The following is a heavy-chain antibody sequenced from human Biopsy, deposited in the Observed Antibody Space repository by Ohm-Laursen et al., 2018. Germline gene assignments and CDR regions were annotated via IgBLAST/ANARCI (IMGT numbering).Heavy chain of an antibody. V-gene: IGHV2-26*01. J-gene: IGHJ6*02. CDR2: IFPNDEK. D-gene: IGHD4-17*01. CDR3: ARILGSTVTTYSAMDV. CDR1: GFSLGNGRMG. Sequence: TQTLTLTCSVSGFSLGNGRMGVSWIRQPPVKALEWLAHIFPNDEKAYSTSLKSRLTISKDTSKSQVVLTMTNLDPADTATYYCARILGSTVTTYSAMDVWGQGTTVTVSS.